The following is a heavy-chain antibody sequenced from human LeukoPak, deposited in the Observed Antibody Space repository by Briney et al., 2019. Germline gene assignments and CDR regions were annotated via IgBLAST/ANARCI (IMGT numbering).Heavy chain of an antibody. V-gene: IGHV1-2*02. CDR3: VREGNELLSKDFDY. CDR2: INPHSGGT. CDR1: GFTFTGYY. D-gene: IGHD2-21*02. J-gene: IGHJ4*02. Sequence: ASVKVSCTASGFTFTGYYIHWVRQAPGQGLEWMGYINPHSGGTNSPQKFQGRVTLTTDTSISAAYMELSSLISDDTAMYYCVREGNELLSKDFDYWGQGTLVAVSS.